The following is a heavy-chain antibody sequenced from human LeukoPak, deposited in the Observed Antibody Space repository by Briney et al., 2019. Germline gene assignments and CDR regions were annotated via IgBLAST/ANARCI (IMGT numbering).Heavy chain of an antibody. D-gene: IGHD3-10*01. CDR2: ISGSGSST. V-gene: IGHV3-23*01. Sequence: PGGSLRLSCAASGLTVGSNYMSWVRQAPGKGLEWVSAISGSGSSTSYADSVKGRFTFSRDNSKNTVYLQMNSLRAEDTAVYYYAKAPPAGSYYFDYWGQGTLVTVSS. CDR3: AKAPPAGSYYFDY. CDR1: GLTVGSNY. J-gene: IGHJ4*02.